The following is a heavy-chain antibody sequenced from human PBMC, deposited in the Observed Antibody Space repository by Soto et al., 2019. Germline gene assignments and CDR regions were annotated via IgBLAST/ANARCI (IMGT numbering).Heavy chain of an antibody. CDR3: ARHSESGPWSIAAVKD. CDR1: GYSFTSYW. CDR2: IYPGDSDT. Sequence: GESLKISCKGSGYSFTSYWIGWVRQMPGKGLEWMGIIYPGDSDTRYSPSFQGQVTISADKSISTAYLQWSSLKASDTAMYYCARHSESGPWSIAAVKDWGQGTLDTVSS. V-gene: IGHV5-51*01. D-gene: IGHD6-13*01. J-gene: IGHJ4*02.